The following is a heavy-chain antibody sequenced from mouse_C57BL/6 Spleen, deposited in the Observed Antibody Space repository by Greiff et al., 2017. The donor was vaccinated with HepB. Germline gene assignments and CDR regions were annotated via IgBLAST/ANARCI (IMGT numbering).Heavy chain of an antibody. Sequence: EVKLMESEGGLVQPGSSMKLSCTASGFTFSDYYMAWVRQVPEKGLEWVANINYDGSSTYYLDSLKSRFIISRDNAKNILYLQMSSLKSEDTATYYCARSDYYGSFAYWGQGTLVTVSA. CDR2: INYDGSST. CDR3: ARSDYYGSFAY. D-gene: IGHD1-1*01. J-gene: IGHJ3*01. CDR1: GFTFSDYY. V-gene: IGHV5-16*01.